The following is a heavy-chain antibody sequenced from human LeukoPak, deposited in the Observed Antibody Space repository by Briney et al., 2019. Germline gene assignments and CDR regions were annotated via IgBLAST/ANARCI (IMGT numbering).Heavy chain of an antibody. J-gene: IGHJ4*02. CDR3: AKGNYDSRNGRKGDY. D-gene: IGHD3-22*01. CDR1: GFTFSSYG. CDR2: IRYDGSNK. V-gene: IGHV3-30*02. Sequence: SGGSLRLSCAASGFTFSSYGMHWVRQAPGKGLEWVAFIRYDGSNKYYADSVKGRLTISRDNSNNTLSLQMHSLRAEDTAVYYCAKGNYDSRNGRKGDYWGQGTLVTVSS.